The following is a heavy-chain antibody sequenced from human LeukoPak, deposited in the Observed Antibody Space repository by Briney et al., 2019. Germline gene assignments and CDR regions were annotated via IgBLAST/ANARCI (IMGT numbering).Heavy chain of an antibody. CDR3: AKDFSAAAGNFDY. CDR1: GFTFSSYG. V-gene: IGHV3-30*02. D-gene: IGHD6-13*01. CDR2: FRYDGSNK. Sequence: PGGSLRLSCAASGFTFSSYGMHWVGQAPGKGLGGVPFFRYDGSNKYYADSVKGRFTISRDNSTNTLNLQMNSLRAEDTAVYYCAKDFSAAAGNFDYWGQGTLITVSS. J-gene: IGHJ4*02.